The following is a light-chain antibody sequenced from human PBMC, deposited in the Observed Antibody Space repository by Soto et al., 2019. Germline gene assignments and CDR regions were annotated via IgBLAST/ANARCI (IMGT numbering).Light chain of an antibody. J-gene: IGKJ1*01. CDR3: QQYDNWPT. CDR1: QSLTTN. CDR2: GAS. Sequence: QSPLTFSEPPGKRTTHSYRDSQSLTTNLVWYQQKAGQAPRLLIYGASTRATGIPARFSGSGSGTEFTLTISRQPYEDLADYCCQQYDNWPTFGQGTKVDIK. V-gene: IGKV3-15*01.